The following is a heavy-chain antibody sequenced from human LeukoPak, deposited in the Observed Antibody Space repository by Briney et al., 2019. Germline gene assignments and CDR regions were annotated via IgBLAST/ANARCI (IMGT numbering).Heavy chain of an antibody. CDR3: VREFDH. CDR2: IIPTYGTP. V-gene: IGHV1-69*01. J-gene: IGHJ4*02. Sequence: SVKVSCEASEGTFSNNAFTWVRQSPGQGLEWMGGIIPTYGTPNIAQKFQGRVTITVDELTTTAFMELGGLRTEDTAIYYCVREFDHSGQGTLVTVSS. CDR1: EGTFSNNA.